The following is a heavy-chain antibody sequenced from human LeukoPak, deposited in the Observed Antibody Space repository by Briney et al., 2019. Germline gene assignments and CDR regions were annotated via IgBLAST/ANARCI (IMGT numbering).Heavy chain of an antibody. J-gene: IGHJ4*02. V-gene: IGHV1-18*01. CDR3: ARSNDYGDYKKFDY. CDR1: GYTFTSDG. D-gene: IGHD4-17*01. Sequence: VASVKVSCKTSGYTFTSDGIIWVRQAPGQGLEWMGWISGYNGNTNYAQRFQGRVTMTTDTSTSTAYMELRSLRSDDTAVYYCARSNDYGDYKKFDYWGQGTLVTVSS. CDR2: ISGYNGNT.